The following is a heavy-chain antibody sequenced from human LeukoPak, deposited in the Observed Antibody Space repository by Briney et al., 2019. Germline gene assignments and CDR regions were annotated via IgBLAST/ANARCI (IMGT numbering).Heavy chain of an antibody. J-gene: IGHJ6*03. D-gene: IGHD2-2*02. V-gene: IGHV3-20*01. CDR3: ARRAPLGYCSSTSCYNYYYMDV. CDR2: INWNGGST. Sequence: PGGSLRLSCAASGCTFDDYGMSWVRQAPGKGLEWVSGINWNGGSTGYADSVKGRFTISRDNAKNSLYLQMNSLRAEDTALYHCARRAPLGYCSSTSCYNYYYMDVWGKGTTVTVSS. CDR1: GCTFDDYG.